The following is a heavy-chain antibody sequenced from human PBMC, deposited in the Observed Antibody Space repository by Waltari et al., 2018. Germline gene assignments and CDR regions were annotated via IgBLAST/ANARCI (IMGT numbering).Heavy chain of an antibody. CDR1: GVSITSNRHY. Sequence: QLQLQESGPRLVRPSETLSLICRVSGVSITSNRHYWAWIRQSPGQGLEWIGTVSYSGTTYISPSLKSRVSVSRDTSKNQGSLILGSVTAADMAVYYCATYIGASGGTAAFDVWGQGTMVTVSS. D-gene: IGHD5-12*01. CDR2: VSYSGTT. J-gene: IGHJ3*01. V-gene: IGHV4-39*01. CDR3: ATYIGASGGTAAFDV.